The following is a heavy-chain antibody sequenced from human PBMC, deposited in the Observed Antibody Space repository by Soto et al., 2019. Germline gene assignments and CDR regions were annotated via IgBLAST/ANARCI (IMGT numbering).Heavy chain of an antibody. Sequence: GGSLRLSCAASGFTSSSYAMSWVRQAPGKGPEWVSTISGSGGSTYYADSVKGRFTVSRDNSRNALYLQMNSLRAEDTAVYYCAKDRSSSGAVARFDPWGQGTLVTVSS. J-gene: IGHJ5*02. CDR3: AKDRSSSGAVARFDP. CDR1: GFTSSSYA. CDR2: ISGSGGST. V-gene: IGHV3-23*01. D-gene: IGHD3-10*01.